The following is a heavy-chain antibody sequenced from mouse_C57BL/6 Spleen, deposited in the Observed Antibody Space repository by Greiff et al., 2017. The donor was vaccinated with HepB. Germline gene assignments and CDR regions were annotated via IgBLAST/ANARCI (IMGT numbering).Heavy chain of an antibody. V-gene: IGHV2-2*01. CDR2: IWSGGST. CDR1: GFSLTSYG. CDR3: AKNGPYGNYWYFDV. J-gene: IGHJ1*03. D-gene: IGHD2-1*01. Sequence: VMLVESGPGLVQPSQSLSITCTVSGFSLTSYGVHWVRQSPGKGLEWLGVIWSGGSTDYNAAFISRLSISKDNSKSQVFFKMNSLQADDTAIYYCAKNGPYGNYWYFDVWGTGTTVTVSS.